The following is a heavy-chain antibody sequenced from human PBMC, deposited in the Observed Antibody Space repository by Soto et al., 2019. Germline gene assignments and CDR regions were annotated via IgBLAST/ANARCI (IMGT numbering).Heavy chain of an antibody. CDR1: ASTFTVYT. D-gene: IGHD4-17*01. Sequence: QVHLVQSGTEGKEPGASVNVSCKATASTFTVYTINWARQAPGQGLEWMGWFSTFNGNTKYAGHFAARVTLTTKPTTTTAQMELRSLTCDDTTGYFCARGTVTSGRWFGPWGQGTLVSVSS. J-gene: IGHJ5*02. V-gene: IGHV1-18*04. CDR3: ARGTVTSGRWFGP. CDR2: FSTFNGNT.